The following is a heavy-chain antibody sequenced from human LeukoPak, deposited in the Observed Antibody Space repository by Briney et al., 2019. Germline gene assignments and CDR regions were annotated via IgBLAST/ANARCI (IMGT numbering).Heavy chain of an antibody. J-gene: IGHJ4*02. V-gene: IGHV1-18*01. CDR2: ISAYNGNT. Sequence: ASVKVSCKXSGYTFTSYGISWVRQAPGQGLEWMGWISAYNGNTNYSQKLQGRVTMTTDTSTSTAYMELRSLRSDDTAVYYCARVGSQLPTRETDYWGQGTLVTVSS. CDR1: GYTFTSYG. D-gene: IGHD2-2*01. CDR3: ARVGSQLPTRETDY.